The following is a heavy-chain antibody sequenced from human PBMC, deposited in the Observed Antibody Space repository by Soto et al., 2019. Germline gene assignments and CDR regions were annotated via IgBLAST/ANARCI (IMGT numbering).Heavy chain of an antibody. CDR1: GDSIATGAFY. D-gene: IGHD4-17*01. J-gene: IGHJ5*02. Sequence: PSETLSLTCTVSGDSIATGAFYWSWIRLHPGKGLEWIGPIFYAGATYYNPSLKSRVAISVDGSQNQFSLSLRSVTAADTAVSYCARKGDYRAWFETWGPGTLVTVSS. CDR3: ARKGDYRAWFET. CDR2: IFYAGAT. V-gene: IGHV4-31*03.